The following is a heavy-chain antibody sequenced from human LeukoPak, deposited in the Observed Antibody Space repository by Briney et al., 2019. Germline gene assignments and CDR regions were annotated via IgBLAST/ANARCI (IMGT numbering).Heavy chain of an antibody. J-gene: IGHJ6*02. D-gene: IGHD2-2*01. CDR1: GGTLSSYA. Sequence: ASVKVSCKASGGTLSSYAISWVRQAPGQGLEWMGGIIPIFGTANYAQKFQGRVTITADESTSTAYMELSSLRSEDTAVYYCAADPVRTSRGYYGMDVWGQGTTVTVSS. CDR3: AADPVRTSRGYYGMDV. CDR2: IIPIFGTA. V-gene: IGHV1-69*13.